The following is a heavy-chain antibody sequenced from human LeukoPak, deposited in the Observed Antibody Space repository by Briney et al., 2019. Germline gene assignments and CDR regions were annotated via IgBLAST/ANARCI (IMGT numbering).Heavy chain of an antibody. CDR2: ISGSSDST. CDR1: EFSFSSYA. CDR3: ARDRGYGGVGAGAQDGSGSFYFDY. Sequence: PGGSLRLSCAASEFSFSSYAMTWVRQAPGKGLEWVSTISGSSDSTFYADSVKGRFTISRDNSKNTLYLQMNSLRAEDTAVYYCARDRGYGGVGAGAQDGSGSFYFDYWGQGTLVTVSS. D-gene: IGHD3-10*01. J-gene: IGHJ4*02. V-gene: IGHV3-23*01.